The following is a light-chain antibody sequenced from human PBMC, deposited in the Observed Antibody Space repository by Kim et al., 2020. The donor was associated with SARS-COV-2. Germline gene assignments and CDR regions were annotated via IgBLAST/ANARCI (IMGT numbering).Light chain of an antibody. CDR3: AAWDNSVSGVV. CDR1: GSNIRSNY. CDR2: RNN. J-gene: IGLJ2*01. Sequence: GQRDTISCSGSGSNIRSNYVSWYRLSPGTAPKLLIYRNNQRPSGVPDRFSGSTSGTSASLAIRGLRSEDEADYYCAAWDNSVSGVVFGGGTQLTVL. V-gene: IGLV1-47*01.